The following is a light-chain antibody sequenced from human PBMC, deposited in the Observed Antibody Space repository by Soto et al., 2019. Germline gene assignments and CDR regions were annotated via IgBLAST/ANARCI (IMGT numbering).Light chain of an antibody. V-gene: IGKV1-9*01. Sequence: FVSAKIKDRVTITCRASQDVSDYLAWYQHAPGKAPNLLIYAAYTLQSGIPSRCSGSGSGTEFSLTITSLQPEDFATYYCQQVNNYPLPFGGG. CDR1: QDVSDY. J-gene: IGKJ4*01. CDR2: AAY. CDR3: QQVNNYPLP.